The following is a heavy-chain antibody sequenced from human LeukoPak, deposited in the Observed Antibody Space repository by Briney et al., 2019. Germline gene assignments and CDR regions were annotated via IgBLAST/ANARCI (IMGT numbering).Heavy chain of an antibody. CDR1: GGSISSGGYY. V-gene: IGHV4-30-2*01. D-gene: IGHD3-3*01. J-gene: IGHJ3*02. CDR2: IYHSGST. CDR3: ARGRGVMRFLDLSVAFDI. Sequence: SGTLSLTCAVSGGSISSGGYYWSWIRQPPGKGLEWIGYIYHSGSTYYNPSLKSRVTISVDRSKNQFSLKLSSVTAADTAVYYCARGRGVMRFLDLSVAFDIWGQGTMVTVSS.